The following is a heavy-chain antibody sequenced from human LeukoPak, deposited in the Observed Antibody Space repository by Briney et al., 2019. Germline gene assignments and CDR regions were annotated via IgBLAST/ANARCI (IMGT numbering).Heavy chain of an antibody. Sequence: PSETLSLTCTVSGGSISSYYWSWIRQPPGKGLEWIGYIYYSGSTNYNPSLKSRVTISVDTSKNQFSLKLSSVTAADTAVYYCARRAAAGGGYFDYWGQGTLVTVSS. CDR1: GGSISSYY. CDR2: IYYSGST. CDR3: ARRAAAGGGYFDY. D-gene: IGHD6-13*01. J-gene: IGHJ4*02. V-gene: IGHV4-59*01.